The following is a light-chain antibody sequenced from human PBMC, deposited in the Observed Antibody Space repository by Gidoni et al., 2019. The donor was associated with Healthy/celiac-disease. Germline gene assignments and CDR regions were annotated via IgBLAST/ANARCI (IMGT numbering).Light chain of an antibody. Sequence: DLVMTQSPDSLAVSLGERATINCKSSQSVLYSSNNKNYLAWYQQKPGQPPKLLIYWASTRESGVPDRFSGSGSGTDFTLTISSLQAEDVAVYYCQQYYSTPWTFGLGPRWKSN. CDR1: QSVLYSSNNKNY. J-gene: IGKJ1*01. CDR2: WAS. CDR3: QQYYSTPWT. V-gene: IGKV4-1*01.